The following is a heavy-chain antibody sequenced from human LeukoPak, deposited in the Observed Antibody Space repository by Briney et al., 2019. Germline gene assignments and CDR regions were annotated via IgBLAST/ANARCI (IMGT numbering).Heavy chain of an antibody. J-gene: IGHJ3*02. CDR2: IIPIFGTA. CDR3: ARGLPPIQPDAFDI. Sequence: SVKVSCKASGGTFSSYAISWVRQAPGQGLEWMGGIIPIFGTANYAQKFQGRVTITADESTSTAYMELSSLRSEDTAVYYCARGLPPIQPDAFDIWGQGTMVTVSS. CDR1: GGTFSSYA. D-gene: IGHD1-1*01. V-gene: IGHV1-69*13.